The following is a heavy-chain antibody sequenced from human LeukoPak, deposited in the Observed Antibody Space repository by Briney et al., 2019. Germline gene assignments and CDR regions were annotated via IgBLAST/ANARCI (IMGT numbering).Heavy chain of an antibody. V-gene: IGHV4-59*01. CDR2: VYYSGST. J-gene: IGHJ6*02. Sequence: SETLSLTCTVSGGSITSYYWSWIRQSPGKGLEWIGYVYYSGSTNYNPSLKSRVTISVDTSKNQFSLKLSSVTAADTAVYYCARYSNYVRYYYYYGMDVWGQGTTVTVSS. D-gene: IGHD4-11*01. CDR3: ARYSNYVRYYYYYGMDV. CDR1: GGSITSYY.